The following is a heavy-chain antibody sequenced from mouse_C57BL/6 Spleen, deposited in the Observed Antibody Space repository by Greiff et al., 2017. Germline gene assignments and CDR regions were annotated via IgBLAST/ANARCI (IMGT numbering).Heavy chain of an antibody. CDR3: AREGNYGGYYAMDY. Sequence: EVQLLESGPSLVRPSQTLSLTCTVTGFSINSDCYWIWIRQFPGNKLEYIGYTFYSGITYYNPSLESRTYITRDTSKNQFSLKLSSVTTEDTATYYCAREGNYGGYYAMDYWGQGTSVTVSS. D-gene: IGHD1-1*02. V-gene: IGHV3-3*01. CDR1: GFSINSDCY. CDR2: TFYSGIT. J-gene: IGHJ4*01.